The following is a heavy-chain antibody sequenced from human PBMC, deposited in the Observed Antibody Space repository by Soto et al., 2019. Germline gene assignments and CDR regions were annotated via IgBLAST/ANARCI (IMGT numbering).Heavy chain of an antibody. D-gene: IGHD2-21*02. Sequence: SETLSLTCTVSGGSISSYYWSWIRQPPGKGLEWIGYIYYSGSTNYNPSLKSRVTISVDTSKNQFSLKLSSVTAADTAVYYCAKNLYGGNSGVDYWGQGTLVTVSS. J-gene: IGHJ4*02. CDR2: IYYSGST. CDR1: GGSISSYY. CDR3: AKNLYGGNSGVDY. V-gene: IGHV4-59*08.